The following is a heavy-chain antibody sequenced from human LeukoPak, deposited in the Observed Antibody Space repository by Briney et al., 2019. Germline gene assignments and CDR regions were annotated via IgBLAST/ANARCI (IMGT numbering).Heavy chain of an antibody. CDR3: ARGPSYYGSSGYLDY. J-gene: IGHJ4*02. Sequence: AASVTVSCKASGYTFTGYYMHWVRQAPGQGLEWMGWINPNSGGTNYAQKFQGRVTMTRDTSISTAYMELSRLRSDDTAVYYCARGPSYYGSSGYLDYWGQGTLVTVSA. CDR1: GYTFTGYY. V-gene: IGHV1-2*02. CDR2: INPNSGGT. D-gene: IGHD3-22*01.